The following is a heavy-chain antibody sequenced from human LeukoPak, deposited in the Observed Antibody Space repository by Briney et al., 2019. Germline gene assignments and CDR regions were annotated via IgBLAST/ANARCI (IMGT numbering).Heavy chain of an antibody. CDR3: AKDPTIVVVPAATGYNY. CDR2: ISGSGGST. V-gene: IGHV3-23*01. Sequence: GGSLRLSCAASGFTFSSYAMSWVRQAPGKGLEWVSAISGSGGSTYYADSVKGRFTISRDNSKNTLYLQMNSLRAEDTAVYYCAKDPTIVVVPAATGYNYWGQGTLVTVSS. J-gene: IGHJ4*02. D-gene: IGHD2-2*01. CDR1: GFTFSSYA.